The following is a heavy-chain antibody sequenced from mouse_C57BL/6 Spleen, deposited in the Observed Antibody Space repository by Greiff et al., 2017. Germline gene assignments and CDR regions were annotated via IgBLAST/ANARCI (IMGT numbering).Heavy chain of an antibody. CDR2: INPNNGGT. J-gene: IGHJ1*03. Sequence: EVKLMESGPELVKPGASVKMSCKASGYTFTDYNMHWVKQSHGKSLEWIGYINPNNGGTSYNQKFKGKATLTVNKSSSTAYMELRSLTSEDSAVYYCVITTVGYFDVWGTGTTVTVSS. CDR3: VITTVGYFDV. D-gene: IGHD1-1*01. CDR1: GYTFTDYN. V-gene: IGHV1-22*01.